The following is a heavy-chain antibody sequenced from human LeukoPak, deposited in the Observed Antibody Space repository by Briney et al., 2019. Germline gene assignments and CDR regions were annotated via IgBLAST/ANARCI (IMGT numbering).Heavy chain of an antibody. J-gene: IGHJ4*02. Sequence: SETLSLTCTVSGGSISSYYWSWIRQPPGKGLEWIGYIYYSGSTNYNPSLKSRVTISVDTSKNQFSLKLSSVTAADTAVYYCARDSDYYDSSGYYGPFDYWGQGTLVTVSS. V-gene: IGHV4-59*12. CDR3: ARDSDYYDSSGYYGPFDY. CDR2: IYYSGST. CDR1: GGSISSYY. D-gene: IGHD3-22*01.